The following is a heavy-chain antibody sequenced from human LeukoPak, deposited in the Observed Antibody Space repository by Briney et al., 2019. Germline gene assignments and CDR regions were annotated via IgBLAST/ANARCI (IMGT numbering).Heavy chain of an antibody. Sequence: SETLSLTCTVSGGSISSYYWSWIRQPPGKGLEWIGYIYYSGSTNYNPSLKSRVTISVDTSKNQFSLKLSSVTAADTAVYYCARDRSAYCGGDCYSNWFDPWGQGTLVTDSS. V-gene: IGHV4-59*01. CDR3: ARDRSAYCGGDCYSNWFDP. CDR1: GGSISSYY. D-gene: IGHD2-21*02. J-gene: IGHJ5*02. CDR2: IYYSGST.